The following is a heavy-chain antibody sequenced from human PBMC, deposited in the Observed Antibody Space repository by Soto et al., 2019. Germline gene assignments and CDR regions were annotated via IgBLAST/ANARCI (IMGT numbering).Heavy chain of an antibody. J-gene: IGHJ4*01. CDR3: AKMGGYYDNRGKRYFEY. Sequence: GGSLRLSCAASGFTFNNYAMIWVRQAPGKGLEWVSAIGGGGATSYYADSVKGRFTISRDNSKNTLYLQMNSLRAEDTAVYSCAKMGGYYDNRGKRYFEYWGQGTLVTVSS. CDR2: IGGGGATS. V-gene: IGHV3-23*01. D-gene: IGHD3-22*01. CDR1: GFTFNNYA.